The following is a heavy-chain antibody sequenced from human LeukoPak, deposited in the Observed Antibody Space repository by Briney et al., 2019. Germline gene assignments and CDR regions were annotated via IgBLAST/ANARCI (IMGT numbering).Heavy chain of an antibody. Sequence: QPGGSLRLSCAASVFTFSTYNMNWVRQAPGKGLEWVSGISWNSGSIGYADSVKGRFTISRDNTKNSLYLQMNSLRAEDTALYYCAKDGGETYYYMDVWGKGTTVTISS. CDR1: VFTFSTYN. J-gene: IGHJ6*03. CDR2: ISWNSGSI. CDR3: AKDGGETYYYMDV. V-gene: IGHV3-9*01.